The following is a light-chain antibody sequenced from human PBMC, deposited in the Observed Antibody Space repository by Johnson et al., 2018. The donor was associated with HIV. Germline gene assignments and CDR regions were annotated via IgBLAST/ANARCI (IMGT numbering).Light chain of an antibody. J-gene: IGLJ1*01. CDR3: GTWDTSLSAGGV. V-gene: IGLV1-51*02. CDR2: KNN. Sequence: QSVLTQPPSVSAAPGQKVTISCYGSSSTIGNNYVSWYQVLLGTAPKLLIYKNNERPSGIPDRFSGSKSGTSATLGITGLQTGDEADYYCGTWDTSLSAGGVFGTGTKVTVL. CDR1: SSTIGNNY.